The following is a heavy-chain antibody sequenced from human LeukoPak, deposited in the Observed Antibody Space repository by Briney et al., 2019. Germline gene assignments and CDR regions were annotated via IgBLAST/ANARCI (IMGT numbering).Heavy chain of an antibody. D-gene: IGHD3-22*01. Sequence: ASVKVSCKVSGYILTDLSMHWVRQAPGKGLEWMGGFDPEDGETIYAQKFQGRVTMTEDTSTDIAYMELSSLRSEDTAVYYCATAVIGAESSGYYHDDWGQGTLVTVSS. CDR1: GYILTDLS. CDR3: ATAVIGAESSGYYHDD. V-gene: IGHV1-24*01. J-gene: IGHJ4*02. CDR2: FDPEDGET.